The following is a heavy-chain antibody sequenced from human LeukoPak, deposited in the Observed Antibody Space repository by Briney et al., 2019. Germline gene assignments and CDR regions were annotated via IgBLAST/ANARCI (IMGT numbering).Heavy chain of an antibody. CDR2: IDWDDDK. Sequence: ASGPTLANPTQTLTLTCTFSGFSLSTSGMCVGWIRQPPRKALEWLARIDWDDDKYYSTSLKTRLTISKDTSKNQVVLTMTNMDPVDTATYYCARIWKSGHDHWGQGTLVTVSS. V-gene: IGHV2-70*11. CDR3: ARIWKSGHDH. CDR1: GFSLSTSGMC. J-gene: IGHJ4*02. D-gene: IGHD5-12*01.